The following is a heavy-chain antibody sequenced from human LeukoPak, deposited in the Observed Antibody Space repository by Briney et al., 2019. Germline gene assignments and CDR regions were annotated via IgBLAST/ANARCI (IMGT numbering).Heavy chain of an antibody. V-gene: IGHV3-48*01. CDR3: ARASLVNHIVVVTAIPNFDY. J-gene: IGHJ4*02. Sequence: GGSLRLSCAASGFTFSSYSMNWVRQAPGKGLEWVSYISSSSSTIYYADSVKGRFTISRDNAKNSLYLQMNSLRAEDTAVYYCARASLVNHIVVVTAIPNFDYWGQGTLATVSS. D-gene: IGHD2-21*02. CDR2: ISSSSSTI. CDR1: GFTFSSYS.